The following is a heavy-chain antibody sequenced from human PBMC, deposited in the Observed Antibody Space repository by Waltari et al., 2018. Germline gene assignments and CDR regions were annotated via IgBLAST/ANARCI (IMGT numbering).Heavy chain of an antibody. V-gene: IGHV1-2*06. CDR2: INPNSGGT. Sequence: QVQLVQSGAEVKKPGASVKVSCKASGYTFTGYYMHWVRQAPGQGLEWMGRINPNSGGTNYAQKFQGRVTMTRDTSISTAYMELSRLRSDDTAVYYCARGGGRRDGYNSFDYWGQGTLVTVSS. CDR3: ARGGGRRDGYNSFDY. D-gene: IGHD5-12*01. J-gene: IGHJ4*02. CDR1: GYTFTGYY.